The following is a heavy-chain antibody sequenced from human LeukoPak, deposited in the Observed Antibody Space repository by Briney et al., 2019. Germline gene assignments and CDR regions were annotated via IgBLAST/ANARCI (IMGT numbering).Heavy chain of an antibody. V-gene: IGHV3-30-3*01. CDR3: ARGNPQGYSGGWSYFDY. J-gene: IGHJ4*02. D-gene: IGHD6-19*01. Sequence: GGSLRLSCAASGFTFSSYAMHWVRQAPGKGLEWVAVISYDGSNKYYADSVKGRFTISRDNSKNTLYLQMNSLRAEDTAVYYCARGNPQGYSGGWSYFDYWGQGTLVTVSS. CDR1: GFTFSSYA. CDR2: ISYDGSNK.